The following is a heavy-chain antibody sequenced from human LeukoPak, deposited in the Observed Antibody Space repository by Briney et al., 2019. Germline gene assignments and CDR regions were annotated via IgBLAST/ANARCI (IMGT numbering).Heavy chain of an antibody. Sequence: ASVKVSCKASGYTFTSYDINWVRQAPGQGLEWMGWMNPNSGNTGYAQKFQGRVTMTRNTSISTAYMELSSLRSEDTAVYYCARGSVDFPFSQHWGQGTLVTVSS. J-gene: IGHJ1*01. D-gene: IGHD3-3*01. CDR2: MNPNSGNT. V-gene: IGHV1-8*01. CDR3: ARGSVDFPFSQH. CDR1: GYTFTSYD.